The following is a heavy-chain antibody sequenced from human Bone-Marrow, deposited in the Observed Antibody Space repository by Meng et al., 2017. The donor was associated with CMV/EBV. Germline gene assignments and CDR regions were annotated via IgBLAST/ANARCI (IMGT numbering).Heavy chain of an antibody. CDR2: TYYRSKWFN. J-gene: IGHJ4*02. D-gene: IGHD6-19*01. V-gene: IGHV6-1*01. Sequence: SETLSPTCAISGDSVSSNSAAWNWIRQSPSRGLEWLGRTYYRSKWFNDYAVSVKSRITINPDTSKNQFSLQLNSVTPEDTAVYYCARVSVAGRHFDYWGQGTLVTVSS. CDR3: ARVSVAGRHFDY. CDR1: GDSVSSNSAA.